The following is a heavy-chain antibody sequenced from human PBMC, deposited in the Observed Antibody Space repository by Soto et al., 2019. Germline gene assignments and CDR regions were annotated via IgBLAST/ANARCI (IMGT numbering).Heavy chain of an antibody. CDR1: CGSVSTGSYA. Sequence: SETLSLTCTVSCGSVSTGSYAWSWIRQPPGKGLEWIVKIFFTGSAHYNPSLRNRVTMSVDTSKDQFSLTLTSVTAADTAVYYCARDGHGMDVWGQGTTVTVSS. CDR2: IFFTGSA. J-gene: IGHJ6*02. CDR3: ARDGHGMDV. V-gene: IGHV4-61*01.